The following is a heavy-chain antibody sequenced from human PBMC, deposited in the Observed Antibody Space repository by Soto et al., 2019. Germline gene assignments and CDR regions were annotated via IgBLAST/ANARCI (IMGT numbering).Heavy chain of an antibody. Sequence: LRLSCAASGFTFSSYAMHWVRQAPGKGLEWVAVISYDGSNKYYADSVKGRFTISRDNSKNTLYLQMNSLRAEDTAVYYCARDRWGITIFGVVLYYYYGMDVWGQGTTVTVSS. D-gene: IGHD3-3*01. CDR3: ARDRWGITIFGVVLYYYYGMDV. CDR2: ISYDGSNK. V-gene: IGHV3-30-3*01. J-gene: IGHJ6*02. CDR1: GFTFSSYA.